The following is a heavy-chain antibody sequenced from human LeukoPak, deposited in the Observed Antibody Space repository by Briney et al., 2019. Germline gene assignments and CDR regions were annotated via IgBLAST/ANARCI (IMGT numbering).Heavy chain of an antibody. CDR1: GYTLTAYY. Sequence: GASVKVSCKASGYTLTAYYIHWVRQAPGQGLEWMGWINPNSGGTNYAQKFQGRVTMTRDTSISTAYMELSRLRSDDTAVYYCARDFLRIAAAGKGNWFDPWGQGTLVTVSS. D-gene: IGHD6-13*01. CDR3: ARDFLRIAAAGKGNWFDP. J-gene: IGHJ5*02. V-gene: IGHV1-2*02. CDR2: INPNSGGT.